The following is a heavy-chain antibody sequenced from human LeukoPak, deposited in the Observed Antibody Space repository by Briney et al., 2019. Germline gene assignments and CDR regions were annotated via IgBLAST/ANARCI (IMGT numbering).Heavy chain of an antibody. Sequence: SETLSLTCTVSGGSITGYYWTWIRQPAGKGLEWIGRVSDTGRAYYNPSLERRVTISLDTSNNRFSLKVTSVTAADTAVYYCARGTGMTPISGYYSFVYWGQETLVSVSS. D-gene: IGHD5-12*01. CDR1: GGSITGYY. V-gene: IGHV4-4*07. CDR3: ARGTGMTPISGYYSFVY. J-gene: IGHJ4*02. CDR2: VSDTGRA.